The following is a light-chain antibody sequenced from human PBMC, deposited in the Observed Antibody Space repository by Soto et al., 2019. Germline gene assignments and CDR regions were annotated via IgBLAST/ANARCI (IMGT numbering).Light chain of an antibody. V-gene: IGLV1-51*01. CDR1: ISNIGNNY. CDR3: GTWDSSLSAVV. Sequence: QSVLTQPPSVSAGPGQTVTISCSGGISNIGNNYVSWYQQVPGTAPKLLIKDNDKRPSEIPDRFSGSKSGTSATLDITGLQTGDEANYYCGTWDSSLSAVVFGGGTKLTVL. J-gene: IGLJ2*01. CDR2: DND.